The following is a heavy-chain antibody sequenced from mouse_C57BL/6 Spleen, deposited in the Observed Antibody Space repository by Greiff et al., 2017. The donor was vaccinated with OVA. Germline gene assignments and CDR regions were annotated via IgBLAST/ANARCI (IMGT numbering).Heavy chain of an antibody. CDR3: ARYEAYYLYAMDY. CDR2: IDPNSGGT. V-gene: IGHV1-72*01. CDR1: GYTFTSYW. J-gene: IGHJ4*01. D-gene: IGHD2-10*01. Sequence: QVQLKQPGAELVKPGASVKLSCKASGYTFTSYWMHWVKQRPGRGLEWIGRIDPNSGGTKYNEKFKSKATLTVDKPSSTAYMQLSSLTSEDSAVYYCARYEAYYLYAMDYWGQGTSVTVSS.